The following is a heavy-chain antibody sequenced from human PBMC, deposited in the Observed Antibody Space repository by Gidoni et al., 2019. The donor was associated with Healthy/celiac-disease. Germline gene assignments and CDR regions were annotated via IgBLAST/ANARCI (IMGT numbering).Heavy chain of an antibody. Sequence: EVQLLESGGGLVQPGGSLRLSCAASGFTFSSYAMRWVRQAPGKGLEWVSAISGSGGSTYYADSVKGRFTISRDNSKNTLYLQMNSLRAEDTAVYYCAKGDEGVTAPGDIWGQGTMVTVSS. CDR1: GFTFSSYA. CDR2: ISGSGGST. D-gene: IGHD2-21*02. V-gene: IGHV3-23*01. J-gene: IGHJ3*02. CDR3: AKGDEGVTAPGDI.